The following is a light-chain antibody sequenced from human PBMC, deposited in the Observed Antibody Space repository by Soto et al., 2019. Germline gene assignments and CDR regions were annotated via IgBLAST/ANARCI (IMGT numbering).Light chain of an antibody. CDR1: SGHISYA. V-gene: IGLV4-69*01. CDR2: LNSDGTH. CDR3: QTWGTGIQV. J-gene: IGLJ2*01. Sequence: QPVLTQSPSASASLGASVKLTCTLSSGHISYAIAWHQQQPEKGPRYLMKLNSDGTHSKGGGIPDRFSGSSSGTERYLTISNLQSEDEADYYCQTWGTGIQVFGGGTKLTVL.